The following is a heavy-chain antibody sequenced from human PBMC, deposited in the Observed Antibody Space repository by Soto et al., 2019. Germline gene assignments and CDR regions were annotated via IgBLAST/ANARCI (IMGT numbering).Heavy chain of an antibody. J-gene: IGHJ4*02. Sequence: QVQLVQSGAEVKKPGSSVKVSCKASAGTFVNYAITWVRQAPGQGLELMGTITPMFGTTYNAQKFNGRVTFTADESTSTAFMEVSGLRSQDTAVYYCARVALSGILLGGVDSWGQGTQVTVSS. CDR2: ITPMFGTT. D-gene: IGHD1-20*01. CDR1: AGTFVNYA. CDR3: ARVALSGILLGGVDS. V-gene: IGHV1-69*18.